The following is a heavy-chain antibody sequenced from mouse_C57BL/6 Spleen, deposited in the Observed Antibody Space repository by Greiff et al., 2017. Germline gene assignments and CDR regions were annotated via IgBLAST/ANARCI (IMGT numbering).Heavy chain of an antibody. Sequence: QVQLKQSGAELVKPGASVKLSCKASGYTFTSYWMHWVKQRPGRGLEWIGRIDPNSGGTKYNEKFKSKATLTVDKPSSTAYMQLSSLTSEDSAVYYCAKEPLYSNYEGFFDYWGQGTTLTVSS. D-gene: IGHD2-5*01. CDR2: IDPNSGGT. J-gene: IGHJ2*01. V-gene: IGHV1-72*01. CDR3: AKEPLYSNYEGFFDY. CDR1: GYTFTSYW.